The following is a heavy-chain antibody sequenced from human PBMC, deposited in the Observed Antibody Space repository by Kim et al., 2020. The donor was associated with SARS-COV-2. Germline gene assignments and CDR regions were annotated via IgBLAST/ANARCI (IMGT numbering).Heavy chain of an antibody. D-gene: IGHD2-2*01. V-gene: IGHV3-30-3*01. CDR3: ARDKNHIVVVPAAASYM. CDR1: GFTFSSYA. Sequence: GGSLRLSCAASGFTFSSYAMHWVRQAPGKGLERVAVISYDGSNKYYADSVKGRFTISRDNSKNTLYLQMNSLRAEDTAVYYCARDKNHIVVVPAAASYM. J-gene: IGHJ6*03. CDR2: ISYDGSNK.